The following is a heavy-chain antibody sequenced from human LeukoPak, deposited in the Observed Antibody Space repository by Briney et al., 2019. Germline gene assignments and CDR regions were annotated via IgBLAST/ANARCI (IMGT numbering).Heavy chain of an antibody. D-gene: IGHD2-2*01. CDR2: ISGSGDST. J-gene: IGHJ5*02. CDR1: GSTFSSYA. Sequence: PGGSLRLSCAASGSTFSSYAMSWVRQAPGKGLEWVSAISGSGDSTYYADSVKGRFTISRDNSKNTLYLQMNSLRAEDTAVYYCGVDIVVVPGAPNWFDPWGQGTLVTVSS. CDR3: GVDIVVVPGAPNWFDP. V-gene: IGHV3-23*01.